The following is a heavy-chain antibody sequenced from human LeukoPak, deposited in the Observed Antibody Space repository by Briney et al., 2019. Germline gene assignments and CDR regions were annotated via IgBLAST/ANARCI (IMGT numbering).Heavy chain of an antibody. CDR3: AADGDSSSWPSFFPYYYYYYMDV. J-gene: IGHJ6*03. Sequence: SVKVSCKASGGTFSSYAISWVRQAPGQGLEWMGGIIPIFGTANYAQKFQGRVTITADESTSTAYMELCSLRSEDTAVYYCAADGDSSSWPSFFPYYYYYYMDVWGKGTTVTVSS. D-gene: IGHD6-13*01. CDR1: GGTFSSYA. V-gene: IGHV1-69*13. CDR2: IIPIFGTA.